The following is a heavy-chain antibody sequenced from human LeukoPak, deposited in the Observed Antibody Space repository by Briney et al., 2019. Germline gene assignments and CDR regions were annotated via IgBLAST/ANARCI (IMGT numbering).Heavy chain of an antibody. D-gene: IGHD2-15*01. V-gene: IGHV3-48*03. CDR3: ARGLGYCSGGSCYLVHYYYYMDV. Sequence: GGSLRLSCAASGFTFSSYEMNWVRQAPGKGLEWVSYISSSGSTIYYADSVKGRFTISRDNAKNSLYLQMNSLRAEDTAVYYCARGLGYCSGGSCYLVHYYYYMDVWGKGTTVTVSS. CDR1: GFTFSSYE. J-gene: IGHJ6*03. CDR2: ISSSGSTI.